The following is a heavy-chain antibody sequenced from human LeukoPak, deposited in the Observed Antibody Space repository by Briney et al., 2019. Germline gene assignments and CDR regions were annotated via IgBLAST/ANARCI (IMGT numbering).Heavy chain of an antibody. CDR1: GGSISSSSYY. CDR2: IYYSGST. V-gene: IGHV4-39*07. Sequence: SETLSLTCTVSGGSISSSSYYWGWIRQPPGKGLEWIGSIYYSGSTYYNPSLKSRVTISVDTSKNQFSLKLSSVTAADTAVYYCARASRLIPLVPGGHAFDIWGQGTMVTVSS. D-gene: IGHD5-12*01. CDR3: ARASRLIPLVPGGHAFDI. J-gene: IGHJ3*02.